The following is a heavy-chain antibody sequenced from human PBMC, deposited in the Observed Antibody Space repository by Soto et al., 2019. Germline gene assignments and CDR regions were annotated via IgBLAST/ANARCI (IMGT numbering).Heavy chain of an antibody. D-gene: IGHD6-19*01. V-gene: IGHV3-33*01. CDR3: ARDRTYSSGWANYFDY. J-gene: IGHJ4*02. CDR1: GFTFSSYG. CDR2: IRYDGSNK. Sequence: QVQLVESGGGVVQPWRSLRLSCAASGFTFSSYGMHWVRQAPGKGLEWVAVIRYDGSNKYYADSVKGRFTISRDNSKNTLYLQMNSLRAEDTAVYYCARDRTYSSGWANYFDYWGQGTLVTVSS.